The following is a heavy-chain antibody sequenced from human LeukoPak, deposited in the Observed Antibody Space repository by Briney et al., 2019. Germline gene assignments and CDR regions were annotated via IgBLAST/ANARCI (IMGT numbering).Heavy chain of an antibody. J-gene: IGHJ4*02. Sequence: PGGSLRLSCADSGVTFSRYWMSWVRQAPGKGPEWVANIKEDGSEKYYVDSVKGRFTISRDNAKNSLYLQMNSLRAEDTAVYYCASRPPTSRTYYGVFDYWGQGALVTVSS. V-gene: IGHV3-7*03. D-gene: IGHD3-10*01. CDR2: IKEDGSEK. CDR3: ASRPPTSRTYYGVFDY. CDR1: GVTFSRYW.